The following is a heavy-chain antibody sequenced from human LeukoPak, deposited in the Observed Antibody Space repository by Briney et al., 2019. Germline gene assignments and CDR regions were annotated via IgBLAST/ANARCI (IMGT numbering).Heavy chain of an antibody. D-gene: IGHD3-10*01. Sequence: SETLSLTCTVSGGSISSYYWSWIRQPPGKGLEWIGYIYYSGSTNYNPSLKSRVTISVDTSKNQFSLKLSSVTAADTAVYYCARHPSWFGERSFDYWGQGTLVTVSS. V-gene: IGHV4-59*08. CDR1: GGSISSYY. CDR2: IYYSGST. CDR3: ARHPSWFGERSFDY. J-gene: IGHJ4*02.